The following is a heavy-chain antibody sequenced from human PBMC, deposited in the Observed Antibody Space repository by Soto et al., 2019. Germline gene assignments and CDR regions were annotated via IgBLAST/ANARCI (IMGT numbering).Heavy chain of an antibody. D-gene: IGHD5-12*01. J-gene: IGHJ4*02. CDR2: IYYSGST. V-gene: IGHV4-59*01. Sequence: SETLSLTCTVSDVNIRSYDWSWIRQPPGKGLEWIGYIYYSGSTNYNPSLKSRVTISVDTSKNQFSLKLSSVTAADTAVYYCARGYRWLDYWGQGTLVTVSS. CDR1: DVNIRSYD. CDR3: ARGYRWLDY.